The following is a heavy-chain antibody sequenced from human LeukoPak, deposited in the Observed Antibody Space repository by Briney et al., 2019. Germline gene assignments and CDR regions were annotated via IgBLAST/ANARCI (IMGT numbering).Heavy chain of an antibody. D-gene: IGHD6-13*01. CDR1: GFSFSSYW. CDR3: ATDAVGDSWSDY. CDR2: IKQDGSQT. J-gene: IGHJ4*02. V-gene: IGHV3-7*01. Sequence: GGSLRLSCLASGFSFSSYWMNWVRQAQGKGPEWLANIKQDGSQTYYVDSVKGRFTISRDNAKNSLYLQMNSLRAGDTAVYYCATDAVGDSWSDYWGQGTLVTVSS.